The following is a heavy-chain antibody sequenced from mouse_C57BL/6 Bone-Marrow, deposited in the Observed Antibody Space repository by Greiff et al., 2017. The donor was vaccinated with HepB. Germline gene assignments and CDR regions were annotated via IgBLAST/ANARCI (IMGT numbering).Heavy chain of an antibody. J-gene: IGHJ4*01. D-gene: IGHD2-4*01. CDR2: IDPSDSYT. V-gene: IGHV1-50*01. Sequence: QVQLQQPGAELVKPGASVKLSCKASGYTFTSYWMQWVKQRPGQGLEWIGEIDPSDSYTNYNQKFKGKAKLTVDTSSSTAYMQLSSLTSEDYAVYYCARWLIYYDYDYYAMDYWGQGTSVTVSS. CDR1: GYTFTSYW. CDR3: ARWLIYYDYDYYAMDY.